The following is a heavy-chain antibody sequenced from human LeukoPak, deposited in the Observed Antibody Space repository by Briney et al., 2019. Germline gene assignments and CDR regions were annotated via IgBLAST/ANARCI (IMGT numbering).Heavy chain of an antibody. Sequence: ASVKVSCKASGYTFTTYYMHWVRQAPGQGLEWMGIIDPSDGGTTYAQKFQGRVTMTRDTSTSTVYMELSSLRSEDTAVYYCAIDYYGSGSYYGFPYGMDVWGQGTTVTVSS. CDR1: GYTFTTYY. CDR3: AIDYYGSGSYYGFPYGMDV. V-gene: IGHV1-46*01. J-gene: IGHJ6*02. D-gene: IGHD3-10*01. CDR2: IDPSDGGT.